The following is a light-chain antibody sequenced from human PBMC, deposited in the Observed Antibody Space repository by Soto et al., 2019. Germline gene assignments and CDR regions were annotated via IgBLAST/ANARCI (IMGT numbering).Light chain of an antibody. J-gene: IGKJ2*01. CDR3: QHSYTTPYT. CDR2: AAS. V-gene: IGKV1-39*01. Sequence: DIQMTQSPSTLSAFVGDRVTITCRASRDISHFLARYQQEPGKAPKILIYAASNLRGGVPSRFSGSGSGTDFTLTISSLQPEDFATYYCQHSYTTPYTFGQGTRLEIK. CDR1: RDISHF.